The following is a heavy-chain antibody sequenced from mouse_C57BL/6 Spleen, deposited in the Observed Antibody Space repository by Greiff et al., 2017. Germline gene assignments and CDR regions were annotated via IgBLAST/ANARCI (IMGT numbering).Heavy chain of an antibody. D-gene: IGHD1-1*01. V-gene: IGHV3-6*01. J-gene: IGHJ2*01. CDR1: GYSITSGYY. Sequence: DVQLQESGPGLVKPSQSLSLTCSVTGYSITSGYYWNWIRQFPGNKLEWMGYKSYDGSNNYNPTLKNRISITRDTSKNQFFLKLNSVTTEDTATYYCAKGSSYGYFDYWGQGTTLTVSS. CDR3: AKGSSYGYFDY. CDR2: KSYDGSN.